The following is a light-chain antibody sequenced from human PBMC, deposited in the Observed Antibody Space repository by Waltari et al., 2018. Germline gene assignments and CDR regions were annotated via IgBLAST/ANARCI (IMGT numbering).Light chain of an antibody. CDR3: GTWDSSLSAVV. Sequence: QSVLTQPPSVSAAPGQKVTIPCSGSLPNIGKSYVSWYQLPPGRAPKLPIYDNNRRPSGTPDRFSGSKSGTSATLGITGLQTGDEADYYCGTWDSSLSAVVFGAGTKLTVL. CDR2: DNN. V-gene: IGLV1-51*01. CDR1: LPNIGKSY. J-gene: IGLJ2*01.